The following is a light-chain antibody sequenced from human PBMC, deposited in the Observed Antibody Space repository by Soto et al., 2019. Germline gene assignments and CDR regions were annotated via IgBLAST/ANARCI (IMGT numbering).Light chain of an antibody. CDR2: GAS. CDR3: QQYDKWPGT. V-gene: IGKV3-15*01. J-gene: IGKJ1*01. Sequence: EIVMTQSPATLSVSPGERATLSCRASQSVSSNLAWFQQKPGQAPRLLIYGASTRATGIPARFSGSGSETEFTVTVSSLQSEDSAFYYCQQYDKWPGTFGQGTQVEIK. CDR1: QSVSSN.